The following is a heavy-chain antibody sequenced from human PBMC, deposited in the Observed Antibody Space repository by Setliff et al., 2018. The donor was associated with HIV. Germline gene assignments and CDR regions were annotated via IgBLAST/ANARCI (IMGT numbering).Heavy chain of an antibody. Sequence: ASVKVSCKASGYSFIGHYMHWVRQAPGQGLEWMGRINPNSGDTNYEQKFKGRVTMTRDTSISTAYMELSRLTSDDTAVYYCARESRDIVATSPLDYWGQGTLVTVSS. CDR2: INPNSGDT. CDR3: ARESRDIVATSPLDY. J-gene: IGHJ4*02. D-gene: IGHD5-12*01. CDR1: GYSFIGHY. V-gene: IGHV1-2*06.